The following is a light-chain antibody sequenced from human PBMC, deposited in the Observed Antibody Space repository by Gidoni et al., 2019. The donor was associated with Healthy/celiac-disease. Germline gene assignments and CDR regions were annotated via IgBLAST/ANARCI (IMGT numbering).Light chain of an antibody. Sequence: EIVMTQSPATLSVSPGERATLSCRASQSVGSNLAWYHQRPGQAPRLLIYGASTRATGIPARFSGSGSGTEFTLTISSLQSEDFAVYYCQQYNNWPRTFGPGTKVDIK. J-gene: IGKJ3*01. CDR3: QQYNNWPRT. CDR1: QSVGSN. V-gene: IGKV3-15*01. CDR2: GAS.